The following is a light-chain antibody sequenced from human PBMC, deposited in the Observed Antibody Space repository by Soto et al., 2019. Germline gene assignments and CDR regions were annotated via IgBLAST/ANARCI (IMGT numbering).Light chain of an antibody. CDR1: QSISSY. J-gene: IGKJ1*01. V-gene: IGKV1-39*01. CDR3: QQSYSISWT. CDR2: AAS. Sequence: DIQMTQSPSSLSASVGDIVTITCRSSQSISSYLNWYQQKPGKAPKLLIYAASNLQSGVPSRFSCSGSGTDFTLTISSLQPEAFATYYCQQSYSISWTFGQGTKVEFK.